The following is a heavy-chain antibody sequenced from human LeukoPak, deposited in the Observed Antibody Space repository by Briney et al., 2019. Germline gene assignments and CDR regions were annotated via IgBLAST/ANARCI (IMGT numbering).Heavy chain of an antibody. CDR3: ARDKIVGATNFDY. CDR1: GFTFSSYG. J-gene: IGHJ4*02. CDR2: ISYDGSNK. Sequence: GGSLRLSCAASGFTFSSYGMHWVRQAPGKGLEWVAVISYDGSNKYYADSVKGRFTISRDNSKNSLYLQMNSLRAEDTAVYYCARDKIVGATNFDYWGQGTLVTVSS. V-gene: IGHV3-30*03. D-gene: IGHD1-26*01.